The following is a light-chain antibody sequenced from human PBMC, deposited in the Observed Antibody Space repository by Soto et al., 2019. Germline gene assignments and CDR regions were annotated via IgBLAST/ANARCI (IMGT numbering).Light chain of an antibody. J-gene: IGKJ4*01. CDR3: QQANSFPLT. CDR1: QSISSY. V-gene: IGKV1-39*01. CDR2: AAS. Sequence: DIQMTQSPSSLSASVGDRVTITCRASQSISSYLNWYQQKPGKAPKLLIYAASSLQGGVPSRFSGSGSGTDFTLTISSLQPEDFATYYCQQANSFPLTFGGGTKVDI.